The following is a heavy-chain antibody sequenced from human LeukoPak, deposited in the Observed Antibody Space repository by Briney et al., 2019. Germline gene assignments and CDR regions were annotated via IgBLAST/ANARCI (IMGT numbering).Heavy chain of an antibody. J-gene: IGHJ4*02. CDR2: IYPSDSDT. V-gene: IGHV5-51*01. Sequence: GESLKISCRGSGYSFTSYWIGWVRQMPGKGLEWMGIIYPSDSDTRYSPSFQGQVTISADKSISTAYLQWSSLKASDTAMYYCARRYYDILTGYYLFDYWGQGTLVTVSS. CDR1: GYSFTSYW. CDR3: ARRYYDILTGYYLFDY. D-gene: IGHD3-9*01.